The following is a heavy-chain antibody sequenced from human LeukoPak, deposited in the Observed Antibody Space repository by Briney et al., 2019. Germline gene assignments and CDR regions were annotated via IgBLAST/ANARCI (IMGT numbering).Heavy chain of an antibody. J-gene: IGHJ4*02. Sequence: GGSLRLSCAASGFTFSSYDMHWVRQATGKGLEWVSAIGTAGDTYYPGSVKGRFTISRENAKNSLYLQMNSLRAEDTAVYYCARDYYDSSGYLHLDYWGQGTLVTVSS. D-gene: IGHD3-22*01. CDR1: GFTFSSYD. CDR3: ARDYYDSSGYLHLDY. V-gene: IGHV3-13*01. CDR2: IGTAGDT.